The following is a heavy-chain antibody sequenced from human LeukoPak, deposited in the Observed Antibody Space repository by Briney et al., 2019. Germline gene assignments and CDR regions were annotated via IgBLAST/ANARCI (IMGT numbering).Heavy chain of an antibody. CDR3: ARDGNADSSFDY. CDR2: IYSGGNT. D-gene: IGHD6-13*01. Sequence: GGSLRLSFAASGFTLSSPFVNWVRQAPGKGLEWVSVIYSGGNTYYADSVKGRCAISRDDSKNTLYLQMNSLRVEDTAVYYCARDGNADSSFDYWGQGTLVTVSS. J-gene: IGHJ4*02. V-gene: IGHV3-53*01. CDR1: GFTLSSPF.